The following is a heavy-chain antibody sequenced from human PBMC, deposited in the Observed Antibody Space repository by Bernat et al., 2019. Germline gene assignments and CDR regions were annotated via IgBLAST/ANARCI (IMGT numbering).Heavy chain of an antibody. CDR1: GGSISRSSYY. CDR3: SRHSVGFGSTIEY. Sequence: QLQLQESGPGLVKPSETLSLSCIVSGGSISRSSYYWGWIRQPPGKGLEWIGSVYYRGSTYYNPSLRSRVSISVDTSKNQFSLKLSSVTAADTALYYCSRHSVGFGSTIEYWGQGTLVAVSS. V-gene: IGHV4-39*01. J-gene: IGHJ4*02. D-gene: IGHD5/OR15-5a*01. CDR2: VYYRGST.